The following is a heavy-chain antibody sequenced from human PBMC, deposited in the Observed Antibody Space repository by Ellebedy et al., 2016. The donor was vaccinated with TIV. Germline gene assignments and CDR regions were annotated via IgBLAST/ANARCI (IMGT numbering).Heavy chain of an antibody. CDR2: SKSKIDGGTT. Sequence: GGSLRLSXVASGFTFSNAWMSWVRQAPGKGLEWVGRSKSKIDGGTTDYAAPVKGRFTISRDDSKNTVFLQMNSLKTEDTAVYYCNYRPRIVVRYYHKDVWGKGASVTVSS. V-gene: IGHV3-15*01. CDR1: GFTFSNAW. D-gene: IGHD2-21*01. CDR3: NYRPRIVVRYYHKDV. J-gene: IGHJ6*03.